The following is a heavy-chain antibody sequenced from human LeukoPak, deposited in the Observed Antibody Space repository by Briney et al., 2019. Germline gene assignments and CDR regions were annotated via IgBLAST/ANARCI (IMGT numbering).Heavy chain of an antibody. Sequence: ASAKVSCKASGYTFTSYDINWVRQATGQGLEWMGWMNPNSGNTGYAQKFQGRVTMTRNTSISTAYMELSSLRSEDTAVYYCARAPVVGSGYYYDYWGQGTLVTVSS. V-gene: IGHV1-8*01. CDR2: MNPNSGNT. CDR3: ARAPVVGSGYYYDY. CDR1: GYTFTSYD. D-gene: IGHD3-22*01. J-gene: IGHJ4*02.